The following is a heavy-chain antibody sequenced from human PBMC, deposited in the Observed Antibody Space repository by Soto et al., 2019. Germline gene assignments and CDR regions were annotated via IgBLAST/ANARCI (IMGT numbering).Heavy chain of an antibody. CDR1: GGSISTYY. D-gene: IGHD3-22*01. J-gene: IGHJ6*02. Sequence: QVQLQESGPGLVKPSETLSLTCTVSGGSISTYYWSWIRQPPGKGLEWIGYIYFGGNTNYNPSLRSRVTISEDTSKNQVSLKLSSVTAADTAVYYCARGRNYDRSGFGVWGQGTTVTVSS. V-gene: IGHV4-59*01. CDR2: IYFGGNT. CDR3: ARGRNYDRSGFGV.